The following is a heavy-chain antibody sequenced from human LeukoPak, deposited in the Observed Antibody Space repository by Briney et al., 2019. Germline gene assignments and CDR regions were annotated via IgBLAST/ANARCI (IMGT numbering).Heavy chain of an antibody. CDR3: ARTKRGYYDSSGSYWYFDL. J-gene: IGHJ2*01. Sequence: SQTLSLTCAVSGGSISSGGYSWSWIRQPPGKGLEWIGYIYHSGSTYYNPSLKSRVTISVDRSKNQFSLKLSSVTAADTAVYYCARTKRGYYDSSGSYWYFDLWGRGTLVTVSS. CDR1: GGSISSGGYS. CDR2: IYHSGST. V-gene: IGHV4-30-2*01. D-gene: IGHD3-22*01.